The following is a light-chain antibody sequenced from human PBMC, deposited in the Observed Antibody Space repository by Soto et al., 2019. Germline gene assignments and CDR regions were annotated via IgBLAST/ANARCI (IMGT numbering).Light chain of an antibody. CDR1: QSVSSN. V-gene: IGKV3-15*01. Sequence: GMTQSPATLSVSPGERATLSCRASQSVSSNLAWYQQKPGQAPRLLIYDASTRATGIPDRFSGSGSETEFTLTISSLQSEDFAVYYCQQYNSWPWTFGQGTKVDIK. J-gene: IGKJ1*01. CDR2: DAS. CDR3: QQYNSWPWT.